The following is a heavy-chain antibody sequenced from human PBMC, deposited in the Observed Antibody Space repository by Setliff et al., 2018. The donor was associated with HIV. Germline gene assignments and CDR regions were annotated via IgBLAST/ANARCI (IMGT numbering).Heavy chain of an antibody. CDR3: ARRPYYFDY. J-gene: IGHJ4*02. CDR1: GVSMNIHY. Sequence: SETLSLTCTVSGVSMNIHYWSWIRQPPGKGLEWIGSIYYSGSTYYNPSLKSRVTMSVDTSKNQFSLKLSSVTAADTAVYYCARRPYYFDYWGQGTLVTVSS. CDR2: IYYSGST. V-gene: IGHV4-59*04.